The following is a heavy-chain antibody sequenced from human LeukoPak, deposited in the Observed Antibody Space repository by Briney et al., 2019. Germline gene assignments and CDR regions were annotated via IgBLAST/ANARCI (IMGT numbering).Heavy chain of an antibody. Sequence: SETLSLTCAVSGGSISSNSYYWGWIRQPPGKGLGWIGSIYYSGSTYYNPSLKSRVTISVDTSKNQFSLKLSSVTAADTAVYYCARMQYYYDSSYAFDIWGQGTMVTVSS. D-gene: IGHD3-22*01. CDR3: ARMQYYYDSSYAFDI. CDR1: GGSISSNSYY. V-gene: IGHV4-39*07. CDR2: IYYSGST. J-gene: IGHJ3*02.